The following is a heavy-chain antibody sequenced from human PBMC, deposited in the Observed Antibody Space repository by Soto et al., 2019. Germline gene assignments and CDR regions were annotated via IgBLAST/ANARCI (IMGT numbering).Heavy chain of an antibody. CDR2: THHGGST. D-gene: IGHD3-10*01. CDR1: GGPFFGFY. J-gene: IGHJ4*02. CDR3: ARGYRISMVILTTNYFDS. Sequence: SETLSLTCAVNGGPFFGFYCTLIRHSPLKCLEWIGETHHGGSTNYNPSLKSRVTMSLDTSKNQFSLKLTSVTAADTAVYYCARGYRISMVILTTNYFDSWGQGTPVTVSS. V-gene: IGHV4-34*01.